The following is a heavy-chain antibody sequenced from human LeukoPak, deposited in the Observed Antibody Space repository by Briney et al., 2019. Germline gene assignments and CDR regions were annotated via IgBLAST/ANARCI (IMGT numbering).Heavy chain of an antibody. CDR2: IYTSGST. V-gene: IGHV4-61*02. CDR3: ARDSRATRTYYYDSSGSQGYYFDY. Sequence: SQTLSLTXTVSGGSISSGSYYWSWIRQPAGKGLEWIGRIYTSGSTNYNPSLKSRVTISVDTSKNQFSLKLSSVTAADTAMYYCARDSRATRTYYYDSSGSQGYYFDYWGQGTLVTVSS. CDR1: GGSISSGSYY. D-gene: IGHD3-22*01. J-gene: IGHJ4*02.